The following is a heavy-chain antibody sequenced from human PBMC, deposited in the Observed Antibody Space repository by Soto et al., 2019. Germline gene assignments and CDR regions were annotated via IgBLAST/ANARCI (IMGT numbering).Heavy chain of an antibody. D-gene: IGHD5-18*01. V-gene: IGHV4-34*01. CDR2: INHSGST. J-gene: IGHJ4*02. CDR1: GGSFSGYY. CDR3: ARVFIQLWSIDY. Sequence: QVQLQQWGAGLLKPTETLSLTCAVYGGSFSGYYWSWIRQPPGKGLEWIGEINHSGSTNYNPFLKRRVTISVDTSKNQFSLKLCSMTAADTAVYYCARVFIQLWSIDYWGQGTLVTVSS.